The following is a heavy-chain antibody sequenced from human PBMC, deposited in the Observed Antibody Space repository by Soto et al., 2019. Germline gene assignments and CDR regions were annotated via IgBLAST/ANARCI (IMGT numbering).Heavy chain of an antibody. CDR2: ISSSSSYI. D-gene: IGHD3-3*01. Sequence: PGGSLRLSCAASGFTFSSYSMNWVRQAPGKGLEWVSSISSSSSYIYYADSVKGRFTISRDNAKNSLYLQMNSLRAEDTAVYYCARAARFLEWLLDYYYYGMDVWGQGTTVTVSS. V-gene: IGHV3-21*01. J-gene: IGHJ6*02. CDR1: GFTFSSYS. CDR3: ARAARFLEWLLDYYYYGMDV.